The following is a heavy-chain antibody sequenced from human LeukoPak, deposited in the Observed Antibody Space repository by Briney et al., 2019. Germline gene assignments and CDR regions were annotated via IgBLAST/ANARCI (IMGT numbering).Heavy chain of an antibody. J-gene: IGHJ3*02. V-gene: IGHV1-69*06. D-gene: IGHD2-15*01. Sequence: GASVKVSCKASGGTFSSYAISWVRQAPGQGLEWMGGIIPIFGTANYAQKFQGRVTITADKSTSTAYMELSSLRSEDTAVYYCAREDVVVVVAATAHDAFDIWGQGTMVTVSS. CDR1: GGTFSSYA. CDR2: IIPIFGTA. CDR3: AREDVVVVVAATAHDAFDI.